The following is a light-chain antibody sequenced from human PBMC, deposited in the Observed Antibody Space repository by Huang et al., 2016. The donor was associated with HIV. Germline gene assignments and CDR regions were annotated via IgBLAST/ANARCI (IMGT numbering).Light chain of an antibody. V-gene: IGKV2-28*01. J-gene: IGKJ1*01. CDR2: LGS. CDR3: MQALQAPPT. CDR1: QSLLHSNGYNY. Sequence: DIVMTQSPLSLPVTPGEAASISCRSSQSLLHSNGYNYLDWYLQKPGQSPQLLIYLGSNRASGVPDRFSGSGSSTDFILKISRVEAEDVGVYYCMQALQAPPTFGQGTKVEIK.